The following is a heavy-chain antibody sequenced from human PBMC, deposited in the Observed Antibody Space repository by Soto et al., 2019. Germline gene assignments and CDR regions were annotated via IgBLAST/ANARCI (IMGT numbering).Heavy chain of an antibody. CDR1: GFSLSTSGVG. CDR2: IYWDDSY. J-gene: IGHJ4*02. CDR3: AHKGYGDYPLDY. Sequence: QITLKESGPTLVKPTQTLTLTCTFSGFSLSTSGVGVGWIRQPPGKALEWLAVIYWDDSYHYSPSLKSRLPITKDTSKNQVVLTMTNMDPVDTATYYCAHKGYGDYPLDYWGQGTLVTVSS. V-gene: IGHV2-5*02. D-gene: IGHD4-17*01.